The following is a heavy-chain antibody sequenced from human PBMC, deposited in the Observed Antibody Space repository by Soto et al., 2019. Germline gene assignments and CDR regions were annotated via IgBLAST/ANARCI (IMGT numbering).Heavy chain of an antibody. CDR3: ARFSRISNWFDP. Sequence: QVQLQQWGAGLLKPSETLSLTCAVYGGSFSGYYWSWIRQPPGKGLEWIGEINHSGSPNYNPSLKSRVTISVDTSKNQFSLKLSSVTAADTAVYYCARFSRISNWFDPWGQGTLVTVSS. J-gene: IGHJ5*02. V-gene: IGHV4-34*01. D-gene: IGHD1-20*01. CDR2: INHSGSP. CDR1: GGSFSGYY.